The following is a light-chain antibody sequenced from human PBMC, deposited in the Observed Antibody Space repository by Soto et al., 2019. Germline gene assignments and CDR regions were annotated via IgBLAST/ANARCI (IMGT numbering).Light chain of an antibody. CDR3: AAWDDSLNGWV. Sequence: QAVVTQPPSACGTPGQRVTISCSGSSSNIGSSSVNWYQQLPGTAPKVLIYSNNQRPSGVPDRFSGSKSGTSASLAISGLQSEDEADYYCAAWDDSLNGWVFGGGTKVTVL. V-gene: IGLV1-44*01. J-gene: IGLJ3*02. CDR2: SNN. CDR1: SSNIGSSS.